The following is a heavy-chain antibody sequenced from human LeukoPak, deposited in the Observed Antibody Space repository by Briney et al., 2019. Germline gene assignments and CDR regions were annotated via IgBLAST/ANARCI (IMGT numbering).Heavy chain of an antibody. Sequence: PSETLSLTYTVSGGSISSYYWSWIRQPPGKGLEWIGYIYYSGSTNYNPSLKSRVTISVDTSKNQFSLKLSSVTAADTAVYYCARGSGPVWLGQQDDAFDIWGQGTMVTVSS. CDR1: GGSISSYY. D-gene: IGHD5-12*01. V-gene: IGHV4-59*01. CDR3: ARGSGPVWLGQQDDAFDI. CDR2: IYYSGST. J-gene: IGHJ3*02.